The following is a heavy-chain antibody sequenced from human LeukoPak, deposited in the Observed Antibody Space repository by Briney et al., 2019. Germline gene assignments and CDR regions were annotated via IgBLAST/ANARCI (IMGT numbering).Heavy chain of an antibody. J-gene: IGHJ3*02. V-gene: IGHV3-21*01. Sequence: GGPLRLSCAASGFTFSSYSMNWVREAPGKGLEWVSSISSSSSYIYYADSVKGRFTISRDNAKNSLYLQMSSLRAEDTAVYYCARESWTSGLSSGWPNDAFDIWGQGTMVTVSS. CDR1: GFTFSSYS. CDR3: ARESWTSGLSSGWPNDAFDI. D-gene: IGHD6-19*01. CDR2: ISSSSSYI.